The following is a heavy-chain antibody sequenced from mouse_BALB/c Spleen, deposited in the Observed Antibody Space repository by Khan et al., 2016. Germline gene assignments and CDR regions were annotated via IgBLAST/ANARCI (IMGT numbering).Heavy chain of an antibody. J-gene: IGHJ4*01. V-gene: IGHV1S135*01. D-gene: IGHD3-3*01. CDR1: GYSFTAYY. CDR3: ARGGLNYYAMDY. Sequence: VQLKQSGPELMKPGASVRISCKASGYSFTAYYIHWVKQSHGKSLEWIGYIDPLNGDTSYHQKFRGKAPLTVDKSSTTAYMHLSSLASEDSAVYYCARGGLNYYAMDYWGLGTSVTVSS. CDR2: IDPLNGDT.